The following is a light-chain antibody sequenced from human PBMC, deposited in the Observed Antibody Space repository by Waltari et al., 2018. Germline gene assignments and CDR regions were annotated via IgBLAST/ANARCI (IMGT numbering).Light chain of an antibody. V-gene: IGKV1-5*03. J-gene: IGKJ1*01. CDR2: KAS. CDR3: QQYRTKPWA. CDR1: QNINSW. Sequence: DIQMTQSPSILSASVGDRVTLTCRASQNINSWLAWYQQKPGMAPKLLISKASTVESGVPSRFSGSGSGTEFTRTISSLQPDELATYYCQQYRTKPWAFGQGTKV.